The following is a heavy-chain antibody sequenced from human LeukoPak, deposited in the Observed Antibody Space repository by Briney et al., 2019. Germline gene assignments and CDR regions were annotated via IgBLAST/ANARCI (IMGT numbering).Heavy chain of an antibody. CDR2: ISNDGRDK. D-gene: IGHD2-15*01. Sequence: GGSLRLSCAASGFTFSSYAMHWVRQAPGKGLEWVAVISNDGRDKHYADSVKGRFTFSRDSSKNTVYLQMNSLRAEDTAVYYCARDRNAPAKYYFDYWDQGTLVTVSS. CDR1: GFTFSSYA. V-gene: IGHV3-30*04. CDR3: ARDRNAPAKYYFDY. J-gene: IGHJ4*02.